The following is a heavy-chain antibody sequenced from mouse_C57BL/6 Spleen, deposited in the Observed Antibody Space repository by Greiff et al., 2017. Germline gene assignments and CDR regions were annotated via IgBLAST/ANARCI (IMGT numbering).Heavy chain of an antibody. Sequence: EVQLQQSGPELVKPGASVKISCKASGYSFTGYYMHWVKQSSEKSLEWIGEINPSTGGTSYNQKFKGKATLTVDKSSSTAYMQLKSLTSEDSAVYYCARGDYDYGWFAYWGQGTLVTVSA. CDR1: GYSFTGYY. D-gene: IGHD2-4*01. CDR2: INPSTGGT. J-gene: IGHJ3*01. V-gene: IGHV1-43*01. CDR3: ARGDYDYGWFAY.